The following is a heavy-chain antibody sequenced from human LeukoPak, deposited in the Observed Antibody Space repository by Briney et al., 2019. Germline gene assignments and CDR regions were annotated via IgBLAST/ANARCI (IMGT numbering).Heavy chain of an antibody. J-gene: IGHJ1*01. CDR2: IYYSGST. CDR1: GGSISSGDYY. CDR3: ARVPCYDSSGLEYFQH. D-gene: IGHD3-22*01. Sequence: PSETLSLTCTVSGGSISSGDYYWSWLRQPPGMGLEWIVYIYYSGSTYYNPSLKSLVTISVDTSKNKSSLKRSSVTAADTAVYYCARVPCYDSSGLEYFQHWGQRTLLTVSS. V-gene: IGHV4-30-4*01.